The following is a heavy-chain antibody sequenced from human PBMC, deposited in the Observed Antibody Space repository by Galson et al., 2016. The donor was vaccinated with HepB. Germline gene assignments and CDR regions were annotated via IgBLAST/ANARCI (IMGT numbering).Heavy chain of an antibody. CDR2: IHWADDT. CDR3: VHSHRSTSEY. J-gene: IGHJ4*02. CDR1: GFSRNSSGVT. D-gene: IGHD6-13*01. V-gene: IGHV2-5*02. Sequence: PPWDNPVQSLTPTCSFSGFSRNSSGVTVGWIRQPLGNALEWLARIHWADDTVYSPSLKSRLTLAKGTSQNQVALVMTNMDPLDTATYYSVHSHRSTSEYWGQGTLVTVSS.